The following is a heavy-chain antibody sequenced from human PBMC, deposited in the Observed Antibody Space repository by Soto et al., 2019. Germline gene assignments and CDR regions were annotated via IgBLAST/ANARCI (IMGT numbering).Heavy chain of an antibody. V-gene: IGHV3-49*03. D-gene: IGHD3-3*01. Sequence: GGSLRLSCTASGFTFGDYAMSWFRQAPGKGLEWVGFIRSKAYGGTTEYAASVKGRFTISRDDSKSIAYLQMNSLKTEDTAVYYCTRDQALHYDFWSGYYTPNYYGMDVWGQGTTVTVSS. CDR1: GFTFGDYA. J-gene: IGHJ6*02. CDR3: TRDQALHYDFWSGYYTPNYYGMDV. CDR2: IRSKAYGGTT.